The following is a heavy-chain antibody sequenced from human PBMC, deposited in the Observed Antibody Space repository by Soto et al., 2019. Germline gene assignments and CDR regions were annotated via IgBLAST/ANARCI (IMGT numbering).Heavy chain of an antibody. CDR2: ISGSGGSK. D-gene: IGHD4-17*01. Sequence: EVQLLESGGGLVQPGGSLRLSCAASGFTFSSYAMSWVRQAPGKGLEWVSAISGSGGSKYYADSVRGRFTISRDNSKNTLYLQMNSLRAEDTDVYYCAKDLLTTDYYYYCGMDVWGQGTTVTVSS. CDR1: GFTFSSYA. J-gene: IGHJ6*02. CDR3: AKDLLTTDYYYYCGMDV. V-gene: IGHV3-23*01.